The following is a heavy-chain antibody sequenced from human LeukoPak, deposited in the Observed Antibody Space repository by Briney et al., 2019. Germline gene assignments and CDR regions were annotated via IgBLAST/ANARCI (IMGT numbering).Heavy chain of an antibody. J-gene: IGHJ5*02. V-gene: IGHV3-49*04. CDR3: TKVGGYGPGSYLWFDR. Sequence: PGRSLRLSCTGSGFRFGDYGLTWVRQAPGKGLEWVGIIRSKSYGGTAQLGASMQGRFTMSRDDSRDIVYLQMNSLKTEDTAVYYCTKVGGYGPGSYLWFDRWGQGTLVTVSS. CDR1: GFRFGDYG. CDR2: IRSKSYGGTA. D-gene: IGHD3-10*01.